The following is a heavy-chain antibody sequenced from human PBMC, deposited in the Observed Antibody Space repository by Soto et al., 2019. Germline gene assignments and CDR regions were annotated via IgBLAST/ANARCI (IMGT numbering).Heavy chain of an antibody. CDR1: GGSISSYY. J-gene: IGHJ3*02. CDR2: IYYSGST. D-gene: IGHD2-21*01. V-gene: IGHV4-59*01. Sequence: SETLSLTCTVSGGSISSYYWSWIRQPPGKGLEWIGYIYYSGSTNYNPSLKSRVTISVNTSKNQFSLKLSSVTAAVMAVYYCARDSAVVDAFDIWGQGTMVTVSS. CDR3: ARDSAVVDAFDI.